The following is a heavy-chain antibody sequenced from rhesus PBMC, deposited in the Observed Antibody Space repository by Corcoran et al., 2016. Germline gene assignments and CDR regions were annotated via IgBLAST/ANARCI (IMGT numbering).Heavy chain of an antibody. V-gene: IGHV4-127*01. D-gene: IGHD6S26*01. CDR1: GYSISSGYG. Sequence: QVQLQESGPGLVKPSETLSLTCAVSGYSISSGYGWSWIRQPPGKGLEWIGYIGGSSGSTNYNPSLNGRVTISKDTSKNQFSLKLSSVTAADTAVYYCASGSGWSLDYWGQGVLVTVSS. CDR3: ASGSGWSLDY. CDR2: IGGSSGST. J-gene: IGHJ4*01.